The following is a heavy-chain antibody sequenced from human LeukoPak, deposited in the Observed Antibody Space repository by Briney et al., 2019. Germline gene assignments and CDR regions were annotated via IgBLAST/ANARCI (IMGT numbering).Heavy chain of an antibody. V-gene: IGHV1-69*13. D-gene: IGHD3-22*01. CDR3: ASARYYYDSSGFFDY. Sequence: SVKVSCKASGGTFSSYAISWVRQAPGQGLEWMGGIVAIFGTANYAQKFQGRVTITADESTSTAYMELSSLRSEDTAVYYCASARYYYDSSGFFDYWGQGTLVTVSS. J-gene: IGHJ4*02. CDR2: IVAIFGTA. CDR1: GGTFSSYA.